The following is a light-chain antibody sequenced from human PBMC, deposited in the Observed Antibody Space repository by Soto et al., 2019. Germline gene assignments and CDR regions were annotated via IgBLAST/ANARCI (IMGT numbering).Light chain of an antibody. CDR3: QSYDSRLSAYV. CDR1: NSNIGAGYD. V-gene: IGLV1-40*01. J-gene: IGLJ1*01. CDR2: TNN. Sequence: QSALTQPPSVSGAPGQRVTISCTGSNSNIGAGYDVHWYLQLPGTAPKLLVYTNNNRPSGVPDRFSGSKSGTSASLAITGLQAEDEADYYCQSYDSRLSAYVFGTGTQLTVL.